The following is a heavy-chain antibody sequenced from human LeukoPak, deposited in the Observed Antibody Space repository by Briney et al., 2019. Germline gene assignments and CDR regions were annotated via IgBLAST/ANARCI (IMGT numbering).Heavy chain of an antibody. Sequence: GGSLRLSCEASGFTFSNYWMNWVRQAPGKGLEWVANIKRDGSEKNYVDSVKGRFTISRDNSENTLFLRMNSLRAEDTAVYYCAKATGYLLWGQGTLVIVSS. CDR2: IKRDGSEK. CDR3: AKATGYLL. CDR1: GFTFSNYW. V-gene: IGHV3-7*03. J-gene: IGHJ4*02. D-gene: IGHD1-14*01.